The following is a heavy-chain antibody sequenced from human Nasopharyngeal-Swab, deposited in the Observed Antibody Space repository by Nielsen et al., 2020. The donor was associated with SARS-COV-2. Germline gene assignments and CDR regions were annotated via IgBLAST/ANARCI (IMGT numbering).Heavy chain of an antibody. V-gene: IGHV1-8*01. CDR2: MNPNSGNT. J-gene: IGHJ4*02. CDR3: ARGQFRSPSDY. Sequence: ASVQVSCKASGYTFTSYDINWVRQATGQGVEWMGWMNPNSGNTGYAQKFQGRVTMTRNTSISTAYMELSSLRSEDTAVYYCARGQFRSPSDYWGQGTLVTVSS. CDR1: GYTFTSYD.